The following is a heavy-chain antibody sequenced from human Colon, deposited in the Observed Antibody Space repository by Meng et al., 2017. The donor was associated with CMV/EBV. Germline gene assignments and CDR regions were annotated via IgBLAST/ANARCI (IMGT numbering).Heavy chain of an antibody. CDR1: GFTFSVYY. CDR2: INPISGGT. Sequence: VSCKASGFTFSVYYIHWVRQAPGQGLEWVGRINPISGGTTYAQKFKGRVTLTRDTSISTDYMEVGSLTSDDTAVYFCARELESGGLDYWGQGTLVPSPQ. CDR3: ARELESGGLDY. D-gene: IGHD3-3*01. V-gene: IGHV1-2*06. J-gene: IGHJ4*02.